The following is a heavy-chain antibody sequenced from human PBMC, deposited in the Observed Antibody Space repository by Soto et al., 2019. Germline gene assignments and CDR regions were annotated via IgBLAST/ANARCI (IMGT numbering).Heavy chain of an antibody. CDR1: GFTFSKYS. V-gene: IGHV3-64D*06. D-gene: IGHD3-9*01. J-gene: IGHJ5*02. CDR2: ISSDGDIT. CDR3: VKVSTFYDILTGYYSTNFFDP. Sequence: GGSLRLSCSASGFTFSKYSMHWVRQAPGKGLQYVSTISSDGDITYYADSVKGRFTISRDNSKNTLYLQMNSLRPEDTAVYYCVKVSTFYDILTGYYSTNFFDPWGQGTLVTVSS.